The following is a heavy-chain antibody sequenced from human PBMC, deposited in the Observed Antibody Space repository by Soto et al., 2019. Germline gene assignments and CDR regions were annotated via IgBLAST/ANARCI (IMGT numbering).Heavy chain of an antibody. CDR2: IYYSGST. J-gene: IGHJ6*02. CDR3: ARESITMVRGVIYYYGMDV. CDR1: GGSISSYY. D-gene: IGHD3-10*01. V-gene: IGHV4-59*01. Sequence: SETLSLTCTVSGGSISSYYWSWIRQPPGKGLEWIGYIYYSGSTNYNPSLKSRVTISVDTSKNQFSLKLSSVTAADTAVYYCARESITMVRGVIYYYGMDVWGQGTTVTVSS.